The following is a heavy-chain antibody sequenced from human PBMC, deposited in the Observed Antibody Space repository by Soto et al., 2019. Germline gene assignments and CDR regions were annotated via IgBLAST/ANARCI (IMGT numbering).Heavy chain of an antibody. CDR1: GGSISSSSYY. D-gene: IGHD3-9*01. V-gene: IGHV4-39*01. CDR2: IYYSGST. J-gene: IGHJ6*02. Sequence: PSETLSLTCTVSGGSISSSSYYWGWIRQPPGKGLEWIGSIYYSGSTYYNPSLKSRVTISVDTSKNQFSLKLSSVTAADTAVYYCARNLNYDILTGRNYYGMDVWGQGTTVTVSS. CDR3: ARNLNYDILTGRNYYGMDV.